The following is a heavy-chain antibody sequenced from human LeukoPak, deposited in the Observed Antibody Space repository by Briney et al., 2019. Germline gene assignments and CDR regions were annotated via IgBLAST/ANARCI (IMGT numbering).Heavy chain of an antibody. J-gene: IGHJ4*02. CDR1: GGPLSSSSYY. CDR2: IYYSGTA. V-gene: IGHV4-39*01. Sequence: SETLSLTCTVSGGPLSSSSYYWDWIRQPPGKGLEWIGSIYYSGTAYYNPSLKSRFTISVDTSKNQFSLKLSSVTAADTTLYYCARRAGSGWYDYWGQGTLVTVSS. CDR3: ARRAGSGWYDY. D-gene: IGHD6-19*01.